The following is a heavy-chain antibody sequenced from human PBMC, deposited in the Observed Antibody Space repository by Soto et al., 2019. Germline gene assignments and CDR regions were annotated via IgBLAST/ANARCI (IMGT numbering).Heavy chain of an antibody. CDR2: ISAYNGNT. CDR3: ARDLGYCSGGSCYSDYGMDV. D-gene: IGHD2-15*01. J-gene: IGHJ6*02. CDR1: GYTFTSYG. Sequence: ASVKVSCKASGYTFTSYGISWVRQAPGQGLEWMGWISAYNGNTNYAQKLQGRVTMTTDTSTSTAYMELRSLRSDDTAVYYCARDLGYCSGGSCYSDYGMDVWDQGTTVTVS. V-gene: IGHV1-18*01.